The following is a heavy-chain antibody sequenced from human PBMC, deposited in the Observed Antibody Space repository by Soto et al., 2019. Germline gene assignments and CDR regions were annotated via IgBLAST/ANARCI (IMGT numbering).Heavy chain of an antibody. D-gene: IGHD1-7*01. CDR2: IYRTGST. V-gene: IGHV4-4*02. Sequence: PSDTLSLTCAVAGGSFTSKNWWTWVRQPPGQGLEWIGEIYRTGSTNYNPSLKSRVTISLDKSENQFSLKVTSLTAADTAVYYCESRDPGTSVDYWGQGTLVTAS. CDR3: ESRDPGTSVDY. J-gene: IGHJ4*02. CDR1: GGSFTSKNW.